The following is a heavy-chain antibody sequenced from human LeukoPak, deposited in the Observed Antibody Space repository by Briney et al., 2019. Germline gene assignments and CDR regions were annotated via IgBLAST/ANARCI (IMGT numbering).Heavy chain of an antibody. D-gene: IGHD3-10*01. V-gene: IGHV7-4-1*02. CDR1: GYTFTSYA. Sequence: GASVKVSCKASGYTFTSYAMNWVRQAPGQGLEWMGWINTNTGNPTYAQGFTGRFVFSLDTSVSTAYLQISSLKAVDTAVYYCAREGTMVRGVPSDYWGQGTLVTVSS. J-gene: IGHJ4*02. CDR3: AREGTMVRGVPSDY. CDR2: INTNTGNP.